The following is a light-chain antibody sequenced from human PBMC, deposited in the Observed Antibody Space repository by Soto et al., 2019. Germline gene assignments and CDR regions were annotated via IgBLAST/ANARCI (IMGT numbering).Light chain of an antibody. J-gene: IGLJ2*01. CDR1: STDVGGYNY. Sequence: QSALTQPRSVSGSPGQSVTISCTGSSTDVGGYNYVSWYQQHPGKAPKLIIYDVNKRPSGVPDRFSGSKSGNTASLTISGLQAEDEADYYCCSYADSERISGGGTKVTVL. V-gene: IGLV2-11*01. CDR2: DVN. CDR3: CSYADSERI.